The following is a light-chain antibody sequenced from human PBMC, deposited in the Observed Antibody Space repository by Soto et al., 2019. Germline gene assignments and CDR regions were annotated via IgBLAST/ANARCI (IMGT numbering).Light chain of an antibody. V-gene: IGKV1-5*01. Sequence: DIQMTQSPSTLCASLGNRVTITCRASQSVRSWLAWYQQKPGRSPNLLIYDASSLQSGVPSRFSGSGFGTEFTLTISSLQADDFATYYCQQYSNYSFTFGPGTKVDIK. CDR3: QQYSNYSFT. CDR1: QSVRSW. CDR2: DAS. J-gene: IGKJ3*01.